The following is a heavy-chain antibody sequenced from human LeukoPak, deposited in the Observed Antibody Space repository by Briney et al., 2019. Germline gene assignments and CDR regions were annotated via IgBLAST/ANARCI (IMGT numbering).Heavy chain of an antibody. CDR3: AKDGTLYGSGSYYKALDY. J-gene: IGHJ4*02. V-gene: IGHV3-30*18. Sequence: GGSLRLSCAASGFTFSSYGMHWVRQAPGKGLEWVAVISYDGSNKYYAASVKGRFTISRDNSKNTLYLQMNSLRAEDTAVYYCAKDGTLYGSGSYYKALDYWGQGTLVTVSS. CDR2: ISYDGSNK. D-gene: IGHD3-10*01. CDR1: GFTFSSYG.